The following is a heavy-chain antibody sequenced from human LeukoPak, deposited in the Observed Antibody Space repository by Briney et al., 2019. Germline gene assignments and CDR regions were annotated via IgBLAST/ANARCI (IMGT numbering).Heavy chain of an antibody. CDR2: INHSGST. D-gene: IGHD2-2*01. CDR3: ARSPSRGGKDAFDL. J-gene: IGHJ3*01. V-gene: IGHV4-34*01. Sequence: SETLSLTCAVYGGSFSGYYWSWIRQPPGKGLEWIGEINHSGSTNYNPSLKSRVTISVDTSKNHFSLRLSSVTAADTAVYYCARSPSRGGKDAFDLWGQGTMVTVSS. CDR1: GGSFSGYY.